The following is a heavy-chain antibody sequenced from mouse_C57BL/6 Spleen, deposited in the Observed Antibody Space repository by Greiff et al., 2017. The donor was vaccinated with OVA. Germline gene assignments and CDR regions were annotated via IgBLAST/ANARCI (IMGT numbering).Heavy chain of an antibody. Sequence: VKLMESGPELVKPGASVKISCKASGYAFSSSWMNWVKQRSGKGLEWIGRIYPGDGDTNYNGKFKGKATLTADKSSSTAYMQLSSLTSEDSAVYFCARSYDYDDYAMDYWGQGTSVTVSS. J-gene: IGHJ4*01. CDR1: GYAFSSSW. CDR3: ARSYDYDDYAMDY. CDR2: IYPGDGDT. D-gene: IGHD2-4*01. V-gene: IGHV1-82*01.